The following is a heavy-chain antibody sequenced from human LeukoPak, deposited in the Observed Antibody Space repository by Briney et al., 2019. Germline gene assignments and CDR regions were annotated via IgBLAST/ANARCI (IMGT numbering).Heavy chain of an antibody. CDR2: ISSSSSTI. CDR1: GFTFSSYS. CDR3: ARESSELYNWFDP. Sequence: PGGSLRLSCAASGFTFSSYSMTWVRQAPGKGLEWVSYISSSSSTIYYADSVKGRFTISRDNAKNSLYLQMNSLRDEDTAVYYCARESSELYNWFDPWGQGTLVTVSS. V-gene: IGHV3-48*02. D-gene: IGHD3-10*01. J-gene: IGHJ5*02.